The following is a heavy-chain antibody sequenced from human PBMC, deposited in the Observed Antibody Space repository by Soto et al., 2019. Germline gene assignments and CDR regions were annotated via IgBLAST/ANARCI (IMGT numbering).Heavy chain of an antibody. CDR3: ARALRTKYYYYYYMDV. Sequence: QVPLVQSGAEVKKPGASVKVSCKASGYTFTSYDINWVRQATGQGLEWMGWMNPNSGNTGYAQKFQGRVTMTRNTSISTAYMELSSLRSEDTAVYYCARALRTKYYYYYYMDVWGKGTTVTVSS. CDR1: GYTFTSYD. D-gene: IGHD5-12*01. V-gene: IGHV1-8*01. J-gene: IGHJ6*03. CDR2: MNPNSGNT.